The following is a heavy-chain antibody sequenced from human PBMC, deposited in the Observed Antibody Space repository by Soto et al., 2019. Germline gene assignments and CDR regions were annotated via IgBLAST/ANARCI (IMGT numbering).Heavy chain of an antibody. CDR3: AREISGSYRFDY. Sequence: QVQLVQSGAEVKKPGASVKVSCKASGYTFTSYDINWVRQATGQGLEWMGWMNPNSGTTGYAQKXXXXXXXXXXXXXXXXXXXXXXXXXXXXXXXXXAREISGSYRFDYWGQGTLVTVSS. J-gene: IGHJ4*02. D-gene: IGHD1-26*01. CDR2: MNPNSGTT. V-gene: IGHV1-8*01. CDR1: GYTFTSYD.